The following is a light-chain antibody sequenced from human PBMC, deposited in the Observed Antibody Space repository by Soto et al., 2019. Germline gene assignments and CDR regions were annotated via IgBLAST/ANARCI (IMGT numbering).Light chain of an antibody. CDR2: DVN. CDR3: SSYAGRDNVI. CDR1: RSDLGGYNF. Sequence: QSALTQPPSASGSLGQSVTISCTGTRSDLGGYNFVSWYQQHPGKAPRLMIHDVNERPSGVPDRFSGSKSGSTASLTVSGLQAEDEADYYCSSYAGRDNVIFGGGTKLTVL. J-gene: IGLJ2*01. V-gene: IGLV2-8*01.